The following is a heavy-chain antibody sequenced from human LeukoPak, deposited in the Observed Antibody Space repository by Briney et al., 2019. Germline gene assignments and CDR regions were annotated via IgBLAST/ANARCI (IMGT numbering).Heavy chain of an antibody. CDR2: IWYDGSHK. D-gene: IGHD6-19*01. Sequence: GGSLRLSCAPSGFTFSSYGMLWVRQARGRGLEWVSVIWYDGSHKYYADSVKGRFTTSRDNYRHTRYLQMNSLRAEDTAVYYCARDHSSGWHLDYFDYWGQGTLDTVFS. J-gene: IGHJ4*02. V-gene: IGHV3-33*01. CDR1: GFTFSSYG. CDR3: ARDHSSGWHLDYFDY.